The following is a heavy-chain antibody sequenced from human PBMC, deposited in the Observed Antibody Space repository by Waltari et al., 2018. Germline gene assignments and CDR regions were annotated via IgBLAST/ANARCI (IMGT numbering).Heavy chain of an antibody. J-gene: IGHJ5*01. CDR3: ARSRGTIAVAGKNWFDP. CDR1: GYTFTGYS. Sequence: QVQLVQSGAEVKKPGASVKVSCKASGYTFTGYSLHWVRQDPGQGLEWMGWINPNSGGTNYAQKFQGWVTMTRDTSISTAYMELSRLRSDDTAVYYCARSRGTIAVAGKNWFDPWGQGTLVTVSS. CDR2: INPNSGGT. D-gene: IGHD6-19*01. V-gene: IGHV1-2*04.